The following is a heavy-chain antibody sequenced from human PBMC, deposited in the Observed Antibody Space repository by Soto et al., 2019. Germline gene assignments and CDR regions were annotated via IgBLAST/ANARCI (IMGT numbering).Heavy chain of an antibody. D-gene: IGHD2-15*01. CDR1: GYTFTSYG. CDR2: ISAYNGNT. Sequence: ASVKVSCKASGYTFTSYGISWVRQAPGQGLEWMGWISAYNGNTNYAQKLQGRVTMTTDTSTSTAYMELRSLRSDDTAVYYCARDHCSGGSCYLTFDYWGQGTLVTVSS. V-gene: IGHV1-18*01. CDR3: ARDHCSGGSCYLTFDY. J-gene: IGHJ4*02.